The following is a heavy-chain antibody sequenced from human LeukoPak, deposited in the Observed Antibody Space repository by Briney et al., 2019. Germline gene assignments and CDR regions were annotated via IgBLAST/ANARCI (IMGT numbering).Heavy chain of an antibody. Sequence: GGSLRLSCAASGFTFSSYSMNWVGHAPGKGLEWVSSISSSSSYIYYADSVKCRFTISRDNAKNSLYLQMNSLRAEDTAVYYCARAYDIPEAFDIWAQGTMVTVSS. CDR3: ARAYDIPEAFDI. J-gene: IGHJ3*02. CDR1: GFTFSSYS. D-gene: IGHD3-9*01. V-gene: IGHV3-21*01. CDR2: ISSSSSYI.